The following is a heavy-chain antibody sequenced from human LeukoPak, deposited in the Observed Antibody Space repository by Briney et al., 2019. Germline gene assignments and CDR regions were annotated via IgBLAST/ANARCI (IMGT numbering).Heavy chain of an antibody. CDR1: GYTFSSYD. Sequence: GASVKVSCKASGYTFSSYDITWVRQAPGQGLEWMGWISAYNGNTNYAQNLQGRATMTTDTSTSTAYMELRSLRSDDTAVYYCARVSPYFGYWGQGTLVTVSS. J-gene: IGHJ4*02. CDR3: ARVSPYFGY. CDR2: ISAYNGNT. V-gene: IGHV1-18*01.